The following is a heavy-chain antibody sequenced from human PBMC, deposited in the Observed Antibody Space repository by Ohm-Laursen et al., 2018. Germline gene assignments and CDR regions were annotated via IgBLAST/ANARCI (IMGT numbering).Heavy chain of an antibody. D-gene: IGHD3-22*01. CDR1: GFSFSSYN. J-gene: IGHJ4*02. CDR2: ITSSSGYI. Sequence: SLRLSCAASGFSFSSYNMNWVRQAPGKGLEWVSSITSSSGYIYYADSVKGRFTISRDNAKNSLFLQMNSLRAEDTALYYCAKEFRGVYDSTNWGQGTLVTVSS. CDR3: AKEFRGVYDSTN. V-gene: IGHV3-21*04.